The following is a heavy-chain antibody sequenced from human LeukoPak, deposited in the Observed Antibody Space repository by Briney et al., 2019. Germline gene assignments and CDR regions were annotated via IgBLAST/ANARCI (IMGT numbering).Heavy chain of an antibody. J-gene: IGHJ6*02. CDR3: ARNGGSGMDV. CDR2: NNGDGSTT. V-gene: IGHV3-74*01. D-gene: IGHD3-10*01. Sequence: GGSLRLSCVASGFSLSGYWMYWVRQAPGKGLMYISRNNGDGSTTNYADVVKGRFTISRDNSKNTLYLQMNSLRAEDTAVYYCARNGGSGMDVWGQGTTVTVSS. CDR1: GFSLSGYW.